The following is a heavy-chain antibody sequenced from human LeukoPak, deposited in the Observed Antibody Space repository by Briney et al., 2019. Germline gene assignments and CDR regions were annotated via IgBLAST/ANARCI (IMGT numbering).Heavy chain of an antibody. CDR1: GYTFTGYY. D-gene: IGHD4-23*01. CDR3: VVTTEVQGFDY. Sequence: GASVKVSCKASGYTFTGYYMHWVRQAPGQGLEWMGRINPNSGGTNYAQKFQGRVTMTRDTSISTAYMELSRLRSDDTAVYYCVVTTEVQGFDYWGQGTLVTVSS. J-gene: IGHJ4*02. V-gene: IGHV1-2*06. CDR2: INPNSGGT.